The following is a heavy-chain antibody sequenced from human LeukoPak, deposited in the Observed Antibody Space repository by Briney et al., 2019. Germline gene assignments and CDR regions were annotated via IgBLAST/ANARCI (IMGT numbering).Heavy chain of an antibody. CDR3: AKDMITMIVTYYYYYMDV. V-gene: IGHV3-30*02. Sequence: TGGSLRLSCAASGFTFSSYGMHWVRQAPGKGLEWVAFIRYDGSNKYYADSVKGRFTISRDNSKNTLYLQMNSLRAEDTAVYYCAKDMITMIVTYYYYYMDVWGKGTTVTISS. CDR2: IRYDGSNK. J-gene: IGHJ6*03. D-gene: IGHD3-22*01. CDR1: GFTFSSYG.